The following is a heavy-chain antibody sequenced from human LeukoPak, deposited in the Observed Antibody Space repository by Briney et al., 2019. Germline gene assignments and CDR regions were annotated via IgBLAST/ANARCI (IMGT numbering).Heavy chain of an antibody. D-gene: IGHD3-10*01. J-gene: IGHJ5*02. CDR1: GGSISSGDYY. CDR2: IYYSGST. Sequence: PSETLSLTCTVSGGSISSGDYYWSWIRQATGKGLEWFGYIYYSGSTYYNPSVKSRVTISVDTSKNQFSLKLSSVTAADTAVYYCARGSGDGSGSYYSYWFDPWGQGTLVTVSS. CDR3: ARGSGDGSGSYYSYWFDP. V-gene: IGHV4-30-4*01.